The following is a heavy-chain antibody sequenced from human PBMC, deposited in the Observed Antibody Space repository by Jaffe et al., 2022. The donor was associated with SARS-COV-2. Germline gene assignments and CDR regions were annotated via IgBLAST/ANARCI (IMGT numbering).Heavy chain of an antibody. CDR3: ARWGWGITMIVVVRNAFDI. D-gene: IGHD3-22*01. J-gene: IGHJ3*02. CDR1: GFTFSSYW. Sequence: EVQLVESGGGLVQPGGSLRLSCAASGFTFSSYWMSWVRQAPGKGLEWVANIKQDGSEKYYVDSVKGRFTISRDNAKNSLYLQMNSLRAEDTAVYYCARWGWGITMIVVVRNAFDIWGQGTMVTVSS. V-gene: IGHV3-7*01. CDR2: IKQDGSEK.